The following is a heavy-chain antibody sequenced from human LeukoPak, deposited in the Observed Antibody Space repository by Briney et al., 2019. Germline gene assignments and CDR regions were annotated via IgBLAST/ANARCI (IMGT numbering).Heavy chain of an antibody. CDR2: INPNSGGT. CDR3: ARVLDY. CDR1: GYTFTGYY. V-gene: IGHV1-2*06. Sequence: ASVKVSCKASGYTFTGYYMHWVRQAPGQGLEWMGRINPNSGGTNYAQKFQGRVTITTKPSVSTAYMELSSLRSEDTAVYYCARVLDYWGQGTQVTVSS. J-gene: IGHJ4*02.